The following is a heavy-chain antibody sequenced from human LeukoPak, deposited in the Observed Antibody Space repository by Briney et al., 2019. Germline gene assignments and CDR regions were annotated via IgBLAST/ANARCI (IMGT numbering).Heavy chain of an antibody. D-gene: IGHD3-10*01. V-gene: IGHV3-33*01. CDR1: GFTFSNYG. J-gene: IGHJ4*02. Sequence: PGGSLRLSCTASGFTFSNYGLHWVRQAPGKGLEWTALIWYDGSKRYYADSVPGRFTISRDDSKNTLFLQMNSLRAEDTAVYYCARDLGNFGSGSSYYDYWGQGTLVTVSS. CDR3: ARDLGNFGSGSSYYDY. CDR2: IWYDGSKR.